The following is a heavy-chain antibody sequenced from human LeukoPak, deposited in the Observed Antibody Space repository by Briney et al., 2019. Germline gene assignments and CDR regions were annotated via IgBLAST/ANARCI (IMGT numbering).Heavy chain of an antibody. CDR3: AKGFYGDTFDY. CDR1: GFTFDDYG. V-gene: IGHV3-21*04. CDR2: ISSSSSYI. Sequence: PGGSLRLSCAASGFTFDDYGLSWVRQVPGKGLEWVSSISSSSSYIYYADSVKGRFTISRDNAKNSLYLQMNSLRAEDTAVYYCAKGFYGDTFDYWGQGTLVTVSS. J-gene: IGHJ4*02. D-gene: IGHD4-17*01.